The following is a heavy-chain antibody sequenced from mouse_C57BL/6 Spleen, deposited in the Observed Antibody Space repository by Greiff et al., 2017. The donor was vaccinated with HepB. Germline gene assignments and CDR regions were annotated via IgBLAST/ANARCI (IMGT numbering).Heavy chain of an antibody. CDR2: ISSGSSTI. J-gene: IGHJ4*01. CDR1: GFTFSDYG. D-gene: IGHD2-4*01. CDR3: ARGYYDDGGAMDY. V-gene: IGHV5-17*01. Sequence: EVKLVESGGGLVKPGGSLKLSCAASGFTFSDYGMHWVRQAPEKGLEWVAYISSGSSTIYYADTVKGRVTISRDNAKNTLFLQMTSLRSEDTAMYYCARGYYDDGGAMDYWGQGTSVTVSS.